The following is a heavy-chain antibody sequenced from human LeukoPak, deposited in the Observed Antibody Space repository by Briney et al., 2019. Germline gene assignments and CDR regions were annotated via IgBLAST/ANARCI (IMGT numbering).Heavy chain of an antibody. D-gene: IGHD4-23*01. CDR2: INGGGYTT. Sequence: GGSLRLSCAASGFSFGNYAMSWVRQAPGKGLEWVSLINGGGYTTQYADSVKGRFTISRDNTNSTLFLQMSSLRAEDTAIYYCAKDHDCSGNSPRFTCGQGTLVAVSS. J-gene: IGHJ5*02. V-gene: IGHV3-23*01. CDR1: GFSFGNYA. CDR3: AKDHDCSGNSPRFT.